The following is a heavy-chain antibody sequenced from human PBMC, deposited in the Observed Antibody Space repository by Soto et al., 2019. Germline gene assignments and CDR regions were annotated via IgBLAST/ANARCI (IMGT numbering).Heavy chain of an antibody. V-gene: IGHV3-23*01. J-gene: IGHJ3*02. CDR3: AKATATGGGAFDI. Sequence: PGGSLRLSCAVSADSEFTFSDEYMDWVRQAPGKGLEWVSTILVDGRTFYVDSVKGRFTISRDSSQNTVYLQMNSLTAGDTALYYCAKATATGGGAFDICGQGTMVTVSS. D-gene: IGHD2-8*02. CDR2: ILVDGRT. CDR1: ADSEFTFSDEY.